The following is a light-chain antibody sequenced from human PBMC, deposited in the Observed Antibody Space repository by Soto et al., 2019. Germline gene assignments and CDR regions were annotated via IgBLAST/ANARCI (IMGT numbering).Light chain of an antibody. CDR1: SSNIAPNT. J-gene: IGLJ1*01. CDR3: AAWDVSLNGYV. Sequence: QSVLTQPPSASGTPGQRVTISCSGSSSNIAPNTVNWYQHLPGAAPQLLIFANDRRPSWVPDRFSGSWSGTSASLAISGLQSEDEADYYCAAWDVSLNGYVFGTGTKLTVL. CDR2: AND. V-gene: IGLV1-44*01.